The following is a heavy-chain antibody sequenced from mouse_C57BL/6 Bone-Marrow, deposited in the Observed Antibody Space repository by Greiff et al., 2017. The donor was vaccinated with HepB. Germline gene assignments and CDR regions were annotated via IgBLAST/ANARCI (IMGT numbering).Heavy chain of an antibody. V-gene: IGHV1-64*01. J-gene: IGHJ4*01. CDR2: IHPNSGST. CDR1: GYTFTSYW. CDR3: ARRGVREGYAMDY. Sequence: VQLQQPGAELVKPGASVKLSCKASGYTFTSYWMHWVKQRPGQGLEWIGMIHPNSGSTNYNEKFKRKATLTVDKSSSTAYMQLSSLTSEDSAVYYCARRGVREGYAMDYWGQGTSVTVSS. D-gene: IGHD2-14*01.